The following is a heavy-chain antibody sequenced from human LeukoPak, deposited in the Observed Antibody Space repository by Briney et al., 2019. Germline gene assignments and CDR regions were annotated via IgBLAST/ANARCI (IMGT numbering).Heavy chain of an antibody. CDR2: INPNSGGT. Sequence: GASVKVSCKASGYTFTGYYMYWVRQASGQGLEWMGWINPNSGGTKYAQKFQGRVTMTRDTSFSTAYMELSRLRSDDTAVYYCARHSGSYLRGEWDYWGQGTLVTVSS. D-gene: IGHD1-26*01. CDR3: ARHSGSYLRGEWDY. J-gene: IGHJ4*02. V-gene: IGHV1-2*02. CDR1: GYTFTGYY.